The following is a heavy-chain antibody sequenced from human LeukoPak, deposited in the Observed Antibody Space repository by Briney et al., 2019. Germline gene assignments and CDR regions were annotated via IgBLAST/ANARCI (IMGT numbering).Heavy chain of an antibody. Sequence: GGSLRLSCAASGFTFSSYAMHWVRQAPGKGLEWVAVISYDGSNKYYADSVKGRFTISRDNSKNTLYLQMNSLRAEDTAVYYCARDYSSCFDYWGQGTLVTVSS. D-gene: IGHD6-6*01. CDR1: GFTFSSYA. J-gene: IGHJ4*02. CDR2: ISYDGSNK. V-gene: IGHV3-30-3*01. CDR3: ARDYSSCFDY.